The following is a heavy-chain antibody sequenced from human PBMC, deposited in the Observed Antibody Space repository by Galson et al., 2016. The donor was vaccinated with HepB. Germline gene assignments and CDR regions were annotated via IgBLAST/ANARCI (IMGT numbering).Heavy chain of an antibody. J-gene: IGHJ5*02. CDR3: AKGDGSGSYYHAA. CDR1: GFTFSSYA. V-gene: IGHV3-23*01. Sequence: SLRLSCAASGFTFSSYAMSWVRQAPGKGLEWVTAISGSGGSTYYADSVKGRFTISSDNSKNTLYRQMTSLRAEDTAVYYCAKGDGSGSYYHAAWGQGTLVTVSS. CDR2: ISGSGGST. D-gene: IGHD3-10*01.